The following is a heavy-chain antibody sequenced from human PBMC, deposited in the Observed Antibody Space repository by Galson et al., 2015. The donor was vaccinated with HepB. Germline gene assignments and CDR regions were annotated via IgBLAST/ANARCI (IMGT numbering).Heavy chain of an antibody. CDR3: ARGDSSGYYYPTFDY. V-gene: IGHV3-66*01. D-gene: IGHD3-22*01. CDR2: IYSGGST. J-gene: IGHJ4*02. CDR1: GFTVSSNY. Sequence: SLRLSCAASGFTVSSNYMSWVRQAPGKGLEWVSVIYSGGSTYYADSVKGRFTISRDNSKNTLYLQMNSLRAEDTAVYYCARGDSSGYYYPTFDYWGQGTLVTVSS.